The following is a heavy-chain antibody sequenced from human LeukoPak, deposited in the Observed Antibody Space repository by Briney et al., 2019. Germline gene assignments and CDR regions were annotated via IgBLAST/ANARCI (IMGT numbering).Heavy chain of an antibody. CDR3: AAEGSSGWYDY. Sequence: AAVKVSCKASGFTFTSSAVRWVRQARGQRLEWIGWIVVGSGNTNYAQKFQERVTITRDMSTSTAYMELSSLRSEDTAVYYCAAEGSSGWYDYWGQGTLVTVSS. CDR2: IVVGSGNT. D-gene: IGHD6-19*01. CDR1: GFTFTSSA. V-gene: IGHV1-58*01. J-gene: IGHJ4*02.